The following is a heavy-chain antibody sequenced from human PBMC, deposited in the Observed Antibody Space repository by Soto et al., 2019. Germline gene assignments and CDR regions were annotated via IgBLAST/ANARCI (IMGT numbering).Heavy chain of an antibody. V-gene: IGHV1-3*01. D-gene: IGHD6-19*01. J-gene: IGHJ4*02. Sequence: ASVKVSCKASGYTFTSYAMHWVRQAPGQRLEWMGWINAGNGNTKYSQKFQGRVTITRDTSARTAYMELRSLRSEDTAVYYCARRSSSGWYYFDYWGQGTLVTVSS. CDR1: GYTFTSYA. CDR3: ARRSSSGWYYFDY. CDR2: INAGNGNT.